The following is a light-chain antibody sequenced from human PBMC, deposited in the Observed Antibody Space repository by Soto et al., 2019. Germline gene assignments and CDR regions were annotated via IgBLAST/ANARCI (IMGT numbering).Light chain of an antibody. CDR1: NIEIKA. CDR2: DDG. CDR3: QVWDSGTDHPV. Sequence: SYELTQPPSLSVAPGQTATMTCGGNNIEIKAVHWCQQRPGQAPVLVVHDDGDRPSGIPDRFSGSNSGNTATLTITRVEAVDEADYYCQVWDSGTDHPVFGGGTQLTVL. V-gene: IGLV3-21*02. J-gene: IGLJ3*02.